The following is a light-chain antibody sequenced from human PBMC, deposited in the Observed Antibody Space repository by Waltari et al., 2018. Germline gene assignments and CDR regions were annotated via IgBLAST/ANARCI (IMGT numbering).Light chain of an antibody. CDR3: GTWDSSVSVHVV. CDR1: SSNIGNNY. J-gene: IGLJ2*01. CDR2: DNN. V-gene: IGLV1-51*01. Sequence: QSVLTQPPSVSAAPGQKVTISCSGSSSNIGNNYVSWDQQLPVTAPKLLIYDNNNRPSGIPDRFSGSKSGTSATLGITGLQTGDESDYYCGTWDSSVSVHVVFGGATKLTVL.